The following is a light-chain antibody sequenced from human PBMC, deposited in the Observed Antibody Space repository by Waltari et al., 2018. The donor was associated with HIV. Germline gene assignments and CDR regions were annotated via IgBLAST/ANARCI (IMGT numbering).Light chain of an antibody. CDR1: QNLLHNNGNNY. Sequence: DIVLTQSPLSLPVAPGASASISCRVSQNLLHNNGNNYSDWYVQKQGQSPQLLIYLASHRTYGVPERFSGSGSGTNFTRKITRVEAEDVGTYYCWQSLHTPRFSFGPGTKVDI. CDR3: WQSLHTPRFS. CDR2: LAS. J-gene: IGKJ3*01. V-gene: IGKV2-28*01.